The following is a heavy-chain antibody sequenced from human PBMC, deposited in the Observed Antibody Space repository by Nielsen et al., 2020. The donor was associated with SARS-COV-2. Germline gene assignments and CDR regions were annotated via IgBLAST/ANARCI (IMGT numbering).Heavy chain of an antibody. V-gene: IGHV3-11*05. Sequence: GESLKISCAASGFTFSDYYMSWIRQAPGKGLEWVSYISSSDYTNYVDSVKGRFTISRDNAKNSLYLQMNSLRAEDTAVYYCAREGRKLPLDYWGQGTLVTVSS. CDR1: GFTFSDYY. J-gene: IGHJ4*02. CDR3: AREGRKLPLDY. D-gene: IGHD5-24*01. CDR2: ISSSDYT.